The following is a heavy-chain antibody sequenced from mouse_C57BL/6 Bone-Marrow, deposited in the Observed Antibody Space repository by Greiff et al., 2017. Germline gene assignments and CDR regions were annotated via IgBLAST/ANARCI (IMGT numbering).Heavy chain of an antibody. CDR2: IYPGDGDT. J-gene: IGHJ4*01. CDR1: GYAFSSSW. V-gene: IGHV1-82*01. Sequence: QVQLKESGPELVKPGASVTISCKASGYAFSSSWMNWVKQRPGKGLEWIGRIYPGDGDTNYNGKFKGKATLTADKSSSTAYMQLSSLTSEDSAVYFCARSGYYYGSIYYAMDYWGQGTSVTVSS. CDR3: ARSGYYYGSIYYAMDY. D-gene: IGHD1-1*01.